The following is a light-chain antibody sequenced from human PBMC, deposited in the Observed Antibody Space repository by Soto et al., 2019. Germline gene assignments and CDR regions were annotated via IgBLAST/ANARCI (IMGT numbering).Light chain of an antibody. J-gene: IGLJ1*01. CDR1: SSNIGAGYD. V-gene: IGLV1-40*01. CDR2: GNS. Sequence: QAVVTQPPSVSGAPGQRGTISYTGSSSNIGAGYDVHWYQQLPGTAPKLLIYGNSNRPSGVPDRFSGSKSGTTASLAITGLQAEDEADYYCQSYDSSVTLRVFGTGTKLTVL. CDR3: QSYDSSVTLRV.